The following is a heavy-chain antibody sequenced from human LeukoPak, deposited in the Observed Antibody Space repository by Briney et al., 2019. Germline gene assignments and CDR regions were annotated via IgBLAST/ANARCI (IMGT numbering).Heavy chain of an antibody. J-gene: IGHJ6*03. D-gene: IGHD4-17*01. CDR2: IYYSGST. CDR1: GGSISSYY. CDR3: ARSPSYGDYTYYMDV. Sequence: PSETLSLTCTVSGGSISSYYWGWIRQPPGKGLEWIGSIYYSGSTYYNPSLKSRVTISVDTSKNQFSLKLSSVTAADTAVYYCARSPSYGDYTYYMDVWGKGTTVTISS. V-gene: IGHV4-39*07.